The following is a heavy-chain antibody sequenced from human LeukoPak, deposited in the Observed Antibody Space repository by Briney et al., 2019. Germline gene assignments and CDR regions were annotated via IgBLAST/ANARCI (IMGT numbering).Heavy chain of an antibody. CDR3: ARTSSRRLGWFDP. CDR1: GYTFTSYA. CDR2: INPTGGST. Sequence: ASVKVSCKASGYTFTSYAISWVRQAPGQGLEWMGIINPTGGSTSYAQKFQGRVTMTRDTSTSTVYMEVSSLKSEDTAVYYCARTSSRRLGWFDPWGQGTLVTVSS. V-gene: IGHV1-46*01. J-gene: IGHJ5*02. D-gene: IGHD3-16*01.